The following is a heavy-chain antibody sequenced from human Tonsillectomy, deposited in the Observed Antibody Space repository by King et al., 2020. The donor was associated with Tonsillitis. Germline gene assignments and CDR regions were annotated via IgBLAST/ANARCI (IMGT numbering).Heavy chain of an antibody. CDR3: ARAVAYSSSWYAYFDS. V-gene: IGHV1-69*01. J-gene: IGHJ4*02. D-gene: IGHD6-13*01. Sequence: QLVQSGAELKKPGSSVKVSCKASGDTFSKDAISWVRLAPGQGLEWMGGIIPIFGAPNYAQKFQGRVIITADESTSTAYMELSSLRSEDTAVDYCARAVAYSSSWYAYFDSWGQGTLVTVSS. CDR1: GDTFSKDA. CDR2: IIPIFGAP.